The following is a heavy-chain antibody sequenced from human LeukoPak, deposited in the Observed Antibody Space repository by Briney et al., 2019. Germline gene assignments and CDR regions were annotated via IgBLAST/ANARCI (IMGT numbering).Heavy chain of an antibody. J-gene: IGHJ4*02. D-gene: IGHD3-3*01. CDR1: GYSFTSYW. CDR2: IYPGDSDT. V-gene: IGHV5-51*01. Sequence: GESLKISCKGSGYSFTSYWIGWVRQMPGKGLEWMGIIYPGDSDTRYSPSFQGQVTISADKSISTAYLQWSSLKASDTAMYYCARSYYDFWSGYPKLFDYWGQGTLVTVSS. CDR3: ARSYYDFWSGYPKLFDY.